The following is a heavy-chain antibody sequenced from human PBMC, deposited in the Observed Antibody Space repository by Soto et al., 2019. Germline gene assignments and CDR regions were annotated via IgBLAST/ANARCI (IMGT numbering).Heavy chain of an antibody. CDR2: ISAYNGNT. J-gene: IGHJ6*02. Sequence: ASVKVSCKASGYTFTSYGISWVRQAPGQGLEWMGWISAYNGNTNYAQKLQGRVTMTTDTSTSTAYMELRSLRSDDTAVYYCARGGYSGYDSYYSSYYGMDAWGQETTVTVSS. D-gene: IGHD5-12*01. V-gene: IGHV1-18*01. CDR3: ARGGYSGYDSYYSSYYGMDA. CDR1: GYTFTSYG.